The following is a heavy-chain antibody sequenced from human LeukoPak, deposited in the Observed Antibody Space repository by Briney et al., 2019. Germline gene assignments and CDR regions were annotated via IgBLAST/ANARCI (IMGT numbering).Heavy chain of an antibody. CDR1: GFTVSYNY. CDR3: VTVGGEAFDT. CDR2: IYSGGGST. Sequence: GGSLRLSCAASGFTVSYNYMSWVRQAPGKGLEWVAVIYSGGGSTYYADSVKGRFTIPRDNPKTPVYLQMNSLSAEDTAVYYCVTVGGEAFDTWGQGTMVTVSS. J-gene: IGHJ3*02. D-gene: IGHD1-26*01. V-gene: IGHV3-53*01.